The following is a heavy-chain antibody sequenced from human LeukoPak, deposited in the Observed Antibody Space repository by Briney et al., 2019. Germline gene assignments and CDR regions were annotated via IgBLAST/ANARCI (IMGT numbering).Heavy chain of an antibody. Sequence: GGSLRLSCAVSGFTVSSNYMSWVRQAPGKGLEWVSVIYSGGTTYYADSMKGRFTISRDNSKNTLDLQMNSLRVEDTAVYYCERDIGSGNYFDFWGQGTLVTVSS. J-gene: IGHJ4*02. CDR1: GFTVSSNY. CDR2: IYSGGTT. CDR3: ERDIGSGNYFDF. D-gene: IGHD1-26*01. V-gene: IGHV3-53*01.